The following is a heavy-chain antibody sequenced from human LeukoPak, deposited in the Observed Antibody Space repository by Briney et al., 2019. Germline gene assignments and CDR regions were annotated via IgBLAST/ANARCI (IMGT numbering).Heavy chain of an antibody. CDR2: ISSNGGTT. J-gene: IGHJ1*01. Sequence: GGSLRLSCSVSGSTFSTYAMHWVRQAPGKGLEYVSAISSNGGTTYYADSVKSRFTISRDNSKNTLYLQMSSLRTEDTAVYYCVKGVVVTAYLFRHWGQGALATVSS. CDR3: VKGVVVTAYLFRH. D-gene: IGHD2-21*02. V-gene: IGHV3-64D*06. CDR1: GSTFSTYA.